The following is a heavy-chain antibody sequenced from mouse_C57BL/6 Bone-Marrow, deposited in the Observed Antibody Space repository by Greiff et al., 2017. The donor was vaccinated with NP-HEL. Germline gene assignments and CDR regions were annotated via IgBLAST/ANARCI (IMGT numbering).Heavy chain of an antibody. CDR2: IDPSDSET. J-gene: IGHJ2*01. D-gene: IGHD3-3*01. CDR3: ARGTPVGY. V-gene: IGHV1-52*01. CDR1: GYTFTSYW. Sequence: VQLQQPGAELVRPGSSVKLSCKASGYTFTSYWMHWVKQRPIQGLEWIGNIDPSDSETHYNQKFTDKATLTVDKSSSTAYMQLSSLTSEDSAVYYCARGTPVGYWGQGTTLTVSS.